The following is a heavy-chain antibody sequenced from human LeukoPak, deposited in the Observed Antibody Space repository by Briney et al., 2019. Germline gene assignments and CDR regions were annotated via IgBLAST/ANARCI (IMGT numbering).Heavy chain of an antibody. J-gene: IGHJ4*02. CDR2: IYYSGST. V-gene: IGHV4-59*01. CDR3: ARVSRRLNYDILTGYPYYFDY. D-gene: IGHD3-9*01. Sequence: PSETLSLTCTVSGGSISSYYWSWIRQPPGKGLEWIGYIYYSGSTNYNPSLKSRVTISVDTSKNQFSLKLSSVTAADTAVCYCARVSRRLNYDILTGYPYYFDYWGQGTLVTVSS. CDR1: GGSISSYY.